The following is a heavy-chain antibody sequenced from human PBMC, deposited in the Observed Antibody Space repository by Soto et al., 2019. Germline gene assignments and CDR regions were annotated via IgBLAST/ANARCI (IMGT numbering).Heavy chain of an antibody. CDR2: ISAYNGNT. D-gene: IGHD1-26*01. J-gene: IGHJ3*02. V-gene: IGHV1-18*01. CDR3: AGTWSTYDAFDI. Sequence: ASVKVSCKASGYTFTSYGISWVRQAPGQGLEWMGWISAYNGNTNYAQKLQGRVTITTDTSTSTAYMELRSLRSDDTAVYYCAGTWSTYDAFDIWGQGTMVTVSS. CDR1: GYTFTSYG.